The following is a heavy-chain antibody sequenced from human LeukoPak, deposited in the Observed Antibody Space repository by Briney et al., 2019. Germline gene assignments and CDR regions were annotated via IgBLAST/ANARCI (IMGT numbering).Heavy chain of an antibody. CDR1: GYSISSGYY. J-gene: IGHJ4*02. D-gene: IGHD3/OR15-3a*01. V-gene: IGHV4-38-2*02. CDR2: IYYSGST. CDR3: ARYIQSSDWYAGTYYFDY. Sequence: SETLSLTCTVSGYSISSGYYWGWIRQPPGKGLEWIGSIYYSGSTYYNPSLKSRVTISVDTSKNQFSLKLSSVTAADTAVYYCARYIQSSDWYAGTYYFDYWGQGTLVTVSS.